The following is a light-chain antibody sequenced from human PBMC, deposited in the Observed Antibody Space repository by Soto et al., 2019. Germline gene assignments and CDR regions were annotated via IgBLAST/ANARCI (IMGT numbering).Light chain of an antibody. CDR2: GNS. CDR3: QPYYSSLSGSGV. Sequence: QSVLTQPPSVSGAPGQRVTISCTGSSSNIGAGYDVHWYQQLPGTAPKLLIYGNSNRPSGVPDRFSGSKSGTSASLAITGLQAEDEADYYCQPYYSSLSGSGVFGGGTKLTV. CDR1: SSNIGAGYD. V-gene: IGLV1-40*01. J-gene: IGLJ2*01.